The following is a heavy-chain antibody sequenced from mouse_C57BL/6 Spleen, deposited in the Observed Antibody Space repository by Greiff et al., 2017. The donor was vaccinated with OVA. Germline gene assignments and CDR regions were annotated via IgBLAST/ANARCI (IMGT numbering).Heavy chain of an antibody. Sequence: VQLQESGAELVKPGASVKISCKASGYAFSSYWMNWVKQRPGKGLEWIGQIYPGDGDTNYNGKFKGKATLTADKSSSTAYMQLSSLTSEDSAVYFCARPFTVVAPGFAYWGQGTLVTVSA. CDR2: IYPGDGDT. CDR1: GYAFSSYW. J-gene: IGHJ3*01. CDR3: ARPFTVVAPGFAY. D-gene: IGHD1-1*01. V-gene: IGHV1-80*01.